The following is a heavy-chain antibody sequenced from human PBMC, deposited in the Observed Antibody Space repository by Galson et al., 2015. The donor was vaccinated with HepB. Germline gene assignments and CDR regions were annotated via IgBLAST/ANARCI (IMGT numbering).Heavy chain of an antibody. D-gene: IGHD4/OR15-4a*01. CDR2: TYPGDSDI. Sequence: QSGAEVKKPGESLKISCQASGYNFARYWIAWVRQMPGRGLEWMAITYPGDSDIRYNPSFQGRVAISADRSITTAFLQWGSLQASDTAIYYCARRVTSANFDAFDVWGQGTQVIVSP. V-gene: IGHV5-51*01. J-gene: IGHJ3*01. CDR1: GYNFARYW. CDR3: ARRVTSANFDAFDV.